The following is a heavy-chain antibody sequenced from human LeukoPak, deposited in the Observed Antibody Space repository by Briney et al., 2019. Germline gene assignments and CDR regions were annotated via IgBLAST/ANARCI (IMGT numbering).Heavy chain of an antibody. J-gene: IGHJ5*02. CDR2: ININTGGT. CDR1: GYSFTDYH. D-gene: IGHD6-19*01. CDR3: ARDRPGYSSWFDP. V-gene: IGHV1-2*02. Sequence: AAVKVSCKASGYSFTDYHMHWVRQAPGQGLEWMGWININTGGTNYAQKFQGRVTLTSDTSITTAYMEMSSLRSDDTAVYYCARDRPGYSSWFDPWGQGTLVTVSA.